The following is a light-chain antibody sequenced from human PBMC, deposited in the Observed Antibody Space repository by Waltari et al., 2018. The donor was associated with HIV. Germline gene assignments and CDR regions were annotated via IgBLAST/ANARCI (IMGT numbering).Light chain of an antibody. CDR2: DNN. CDR1: SNIENNY. V-gene: IGLV1-51*01. CDR3: GTWDSSLSGGV. Sequence: SNIENNYVSWYQQFPGTAPKLLIYDNNKRPSGIPGRFSGSKSGTSATLAITGLQTGDEADYYCGTWDSSLSGGVFGGGTKLTVL. J-gene: IGLJ3*02.